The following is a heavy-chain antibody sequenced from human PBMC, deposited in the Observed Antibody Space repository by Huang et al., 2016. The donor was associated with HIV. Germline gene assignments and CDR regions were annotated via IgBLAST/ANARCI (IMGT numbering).Heavy chain of an antibody. J-gene: IGHJ6*02. CDR2: IKQDESEK. D-gene: IGHD1-7*01. CDR1: TFTFGAYW. CDR3: ATKTAGMDI. Sequence: VESGGRSVQPGGSIKLSCVGSTFTFGAYWMSLVRQPPGKGLEWVVNIKQDESEKYYVDSVKGRFNISRDNARKVLFLEMDDLRVEDTAIYFCATKTAGMDIWGQGTTVTVSS. V-gene: IGHV3-7*01.